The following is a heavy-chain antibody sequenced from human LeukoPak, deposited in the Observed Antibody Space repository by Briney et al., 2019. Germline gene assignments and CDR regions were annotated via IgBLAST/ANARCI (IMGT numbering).Heavy chain of an antibody. J-gene: IGHJ4*02. V-gene: IGHV5-51*01. Sequence: KAGESLQISCQGSGYSFTSYWIGWVRQLPGKGLEWMGIIYPGDSDTRYSPSFEGQVTISADKSISTAYLQWSSLKASDTAIYYCARHIGPAWELHHFDSWGQGTLVTVSS. CDR3: ARHIGPAWELHHFDS. D-gene: IGHD1-26*01. CDR2: IYPGDSDT. CDR1: GYSFTSYW.